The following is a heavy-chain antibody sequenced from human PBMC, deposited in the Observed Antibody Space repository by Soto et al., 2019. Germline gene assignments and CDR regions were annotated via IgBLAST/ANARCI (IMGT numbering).Heavy chain of an antibody. CDR2: IMPILDIA. CDR3: AREASEYSTFYYMDV. D-gene: IGHD2-2*01. J-gene: IGHJ6*03. Sequence: QVQLVQSGAEVKKPGSSVKVSCKASGGTFNTYTVSWVRQAPGQGLEWMGRIMPILDIANYAQKFQGRVTIAADKSTNTAYMELSSLRSEDTAVYYCAREASEYSTFYYMDVWGKGTTVTVSS. V-gene: IGHV1-69*02. CDR1: GGTFNTYT.